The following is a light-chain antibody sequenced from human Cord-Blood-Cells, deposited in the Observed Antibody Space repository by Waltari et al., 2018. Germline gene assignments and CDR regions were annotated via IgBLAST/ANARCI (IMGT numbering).Light chain of an antibody. CDR1: QSVLYSSNNEDY. CDR3: QQYYSTPWT. CDR2: RAS. Sequence: DIVMTQSPDSLAVSLGERATINCKSSQSVLYSSNNEDYLACYQQKPGQPRKLFIYRASPREAGVPDRFSGSGSGTDFTRNISILQAEEVAVYYCQQYYSTPWTFGQGTKVEIK. V-gene: IGKV4-1*01. J-gene: IGKJ1*01.